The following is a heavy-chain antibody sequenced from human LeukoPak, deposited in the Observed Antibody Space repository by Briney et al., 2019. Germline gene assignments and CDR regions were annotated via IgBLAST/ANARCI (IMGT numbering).Heavy chain of an antibody. Sequence: SETLSLTCTVSGGSISSGSYYWGWIRQPPGKGLEWIGSIYHSGSTYYNPSLKSRVTISVDTSKNQFSLKLSSVTAADTAVYYCARDYYDSSGYILFDYWGQGTLVTVSS. D-gene: IGHD3-22*01. CDR3: ARDYYDSSGYILFDY. CDR1: GGSISSGSYY. J-gene: IGHJ4*02. CDR2: IYHSGST. V-gene: IGHV4-39*07.